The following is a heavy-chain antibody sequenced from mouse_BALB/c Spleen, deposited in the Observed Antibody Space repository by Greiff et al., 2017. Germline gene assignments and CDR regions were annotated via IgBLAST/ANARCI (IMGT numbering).Heavy chain of an antibody. J-gene: IGHJ4*01. V-gene: IGHV1-4*01. CDR2: INPSSGYT. CDR3: ARSYHSRSTMSATGGDYAMDY. D-gene: IGHD2-4*01. Sequence: QVQLKESGAELARPGASVKMSCKASGYTFTSYTMHWVKQRPGQGLEWIGYINPSSGYTNYNQKFKDKATLTADKSSSTAYMQLNSLTSEDSAVYYCARSYHSRSTMSATGGDYAMDYWGQGTSVTVSS. CDR1: GYTFTSYT.